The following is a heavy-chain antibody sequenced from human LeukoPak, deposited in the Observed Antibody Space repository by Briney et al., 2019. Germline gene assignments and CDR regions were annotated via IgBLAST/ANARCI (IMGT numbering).Heavy chain of an antibody. J-gene: IGHJ6*03. D-gene: IGHD1-1*01. CDR3: ARGPPRGKYYYMDV. V-gene: IGHV3-13*01. CDR1: GFTFSSFD. Sequence: GGSLRLFCAASGFTFSSFDMHWVRQPTGQGLEWVLTIGTASDTYYPGSVEGRFTLSRDNAKNSLYLQMNSLTAGDTAVYYCARGPPRGKYYYMDVWGKGTTVTVSS. CDR2: IGTASDT.